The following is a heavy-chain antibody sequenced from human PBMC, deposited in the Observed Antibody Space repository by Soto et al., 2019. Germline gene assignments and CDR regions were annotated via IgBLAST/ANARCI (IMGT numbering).Heavy chain of an antibody. Sequence: GESLKISCKGSGYSFTSYWISWVRQMPGKGLEWMGRIDPSDSYTNYSPSFQGYVTISAYKSISTAYLQWSSLKSSDTSMYYCARHGGKSYGDYYYYYGMDVWGQGTTGTASS. V-gene: IGHV5-10-1*01. J-gene: IGHJ6*02. CDR2: IDPSDSYT. D-gene: IGHD2-15*01. CDR3: ARHGGKSYGDYYYYYGMDV. CDR1: GYSFTSYW.